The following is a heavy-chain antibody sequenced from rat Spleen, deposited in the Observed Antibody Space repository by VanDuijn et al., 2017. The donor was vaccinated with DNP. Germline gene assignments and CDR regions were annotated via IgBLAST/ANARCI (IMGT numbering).Heavy chain of an antibody. Sequence: EVQLVESGGDLVQPGRSLKLSCAASGFTFSDYYMAWVRQAPKKGLEWVATITSDGGSTYYRDTVKGRVSITRDNAKSTLYLQMDSLRSEDTATYYCARHDYSIWGQGVMVTVSS. CDR2: ITSDGGST. CDR1: GFTFSDYY. CDR3: ARHDYSI. D-gene: IGHD1-2*01. J-gene: IGHJ2*01. V-gene: IGHV5-7*01.